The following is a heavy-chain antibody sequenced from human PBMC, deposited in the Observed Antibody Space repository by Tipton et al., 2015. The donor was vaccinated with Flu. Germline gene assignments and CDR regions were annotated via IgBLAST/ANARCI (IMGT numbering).Heavy chain of an antibody. CDR3: ARASLQTYYYESTGYYFDF. J-gene: IGHJ4*02. CDR2: IYHTGST. CDR1: GDSISSGYY. D-gene: IGHD3-22*01. Sequence: LRLSCTVSGDSISSGYYWGWIRQPPGKGLEWIGNIYHTGSTYSNPSLKSRVTISVDTSKNQFSLRAISVTAADTAVYYCARASLQTYYYESTGYYFDFWGQGILVTVSS. V-gene: IGHV4-38-2*02.